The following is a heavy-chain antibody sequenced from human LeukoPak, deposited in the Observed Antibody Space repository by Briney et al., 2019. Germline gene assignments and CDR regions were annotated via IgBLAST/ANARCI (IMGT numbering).Heavy chain of an antibody. Sequence: LSLTCTVSGGSISSGGYFWSWIRQAPGKGLEWVSYISSSGSTIYYADSVKGRFTISSDNAKNSLYLQMNSLRAEDTAVYYCARGGYSSSSIDAFDIWGQGTMVTVSS. CDR1: GGSISSGGYF. CDR2: ISSSGSTI. CDR3: ARGGYSSSSIDAFDI. V-gene: IGHV3-11*01. D-gene: IGHD6-6*01. J-gene: IGHJ3*02.